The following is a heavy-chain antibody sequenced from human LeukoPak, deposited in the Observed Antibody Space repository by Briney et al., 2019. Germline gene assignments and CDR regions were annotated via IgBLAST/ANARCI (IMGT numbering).Heavy chain of an antibody. J-gene: IGHJ5*02. CDR3: AKAPYGLHWFDP. CDR2: ISGSGGST. Sequence: GGSLRLSCAASGFTFSSYAMSWVRQAPGKGLEWVSSISGSGGSTYYADSVKGRFTISRDSSKNTLYLQMNSLRAEDTAVYYCAKAPYGLHWFDPWGQGTLVTVSS. CDR1: GFTFSSYA. V-gene: IGHV3-23*01. D-gene: IGHD3/OR15-3a*01.